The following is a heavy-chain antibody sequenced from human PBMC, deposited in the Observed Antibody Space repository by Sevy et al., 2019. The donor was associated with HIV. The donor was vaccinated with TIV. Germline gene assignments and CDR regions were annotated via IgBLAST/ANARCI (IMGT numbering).Heavy chain of an antibody. CDR2: MSYDGGNK. D-gene: IGHD2-15*01. Sequence: GGSLRLSCAASGFTFKNYGMHWVRQAPGKGLEWVAVMSYDGGNKYYADSVKGRFTISRDNSKNTLYLQMDSLKIEDTAVYYCAKDLQLCSFQGYFDSWGQGTLVTVSS. V-gene: IGHV3-30*18. J-gene: IGHJ4*02. CDR1: GFTFKNYG. CDR3: AKDLQLCSFQGYFDS.